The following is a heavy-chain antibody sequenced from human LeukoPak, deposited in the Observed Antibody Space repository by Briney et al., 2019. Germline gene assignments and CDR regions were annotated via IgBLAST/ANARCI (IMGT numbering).Heavy chain of an antibody. D-gene: IGHD5-12*01. Sequence: PGGSLRLSCAASGFTFSSYWMSWVRQAPGKGLEWVANIKQDGSEKYYVDSVKGRFTISRDNAKNSLYLQMNSLRAEDTAVYYCARSVWWLPTDFDYWGQGTLVTVSS. CDR3: ARSVWWLPTDFDY. J-gene: IGHJ4*02. V-gene: IGHV3-7*01. CDR2: IKQDGSEK. CDR1: GFTFSSYW.